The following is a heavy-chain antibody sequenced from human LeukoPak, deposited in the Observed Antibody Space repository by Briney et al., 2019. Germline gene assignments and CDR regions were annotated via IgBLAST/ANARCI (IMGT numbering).Heavy chain of an antibody. D-gene: IGHD6-13*01. V-gene: IGHV3-23*01. CDR3: AKDRYSSWYLTLDY. Sequence: GGTLRLSCAASGFSFSNYAMNWVRQAPGKGLEWVSVISGSGDSTNYADSVKGRFTISRDNSKNTLYLQMNSLRAEDTAVYYCAKDRYSSWYLTLDYWGQGTLVTVSS. CDR2: ISGSGDST. CDR1: GFSFSNYA. J-gene: IGHJ4*02.